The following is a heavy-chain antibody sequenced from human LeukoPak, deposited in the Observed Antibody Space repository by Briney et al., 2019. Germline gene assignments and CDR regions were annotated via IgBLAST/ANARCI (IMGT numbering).Heavy chain of an antibody. V-gene: IGHV1-69*13. Sequence: ASVKVSCKASGGTFSSCAISWLRQAPGQGLEWMGGIIPIFGTANYAQKFQGRVTITADESTSTAYMELSSLRSEDTAVYYCARDQGCSSTSCPDPYYYYYMDVWGKGTTVTASS. CDR3: ARDQGCSSTSCPDPYYYYYMDV. CDR1: GGTFSSCA. CDR2: IIPIFGTA. D-gene: IGHD2-2*01. J-gene: IGHJ6*03.